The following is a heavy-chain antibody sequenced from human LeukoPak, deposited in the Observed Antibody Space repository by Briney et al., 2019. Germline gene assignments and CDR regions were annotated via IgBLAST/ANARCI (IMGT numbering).Heavy chain of an antibody. D-gene: IGHD2-2*01. CDR3: ARRGYCSSTSCFKPFDY. Sequence: GASVKVSCKASGYTFTSYYMHWVRQAPGQGLEWMGIINPSGGSTSYAQKFQGRVTMTRDTSTSTVYMELSSLRSEDTAVYYCARRGYCSSTSCFKPFDYWGQGTLVTVSS. CDR2: INPSGGST. CDR1: GYTFTSYY. V-gene: IGHV1-46*01. J-gene: IGHJ4*02.